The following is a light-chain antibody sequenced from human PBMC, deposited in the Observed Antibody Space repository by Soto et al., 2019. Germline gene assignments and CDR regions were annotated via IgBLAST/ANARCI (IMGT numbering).Light chain of an antibody. Sequence: QSAPNQPPSASGTPGQRVTISSSGSSSNNGNNYVYWYQQLPGTAPQLLIYRNNQRPSGVPDRFSGSKSGTSASLAISGLRSEDEADYYCAAWDDSLSGPSYVFGTGTKVTVL. CDR1: SSNNGNNY. J-gene: IGLJ1*01. CDR3: AAWDDSLSGPSYV. V-gene: IGLV1-47*01. CDR2: RNN.